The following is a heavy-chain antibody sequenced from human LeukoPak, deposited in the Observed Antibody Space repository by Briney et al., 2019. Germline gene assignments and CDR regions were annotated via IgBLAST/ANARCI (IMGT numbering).Heavy chain of an antibody. V-gene: IGHV4-38-2*02. CDR3: ARALLYSSGWRVYYFDY. J-gene: IGHJ4*02. D-gene: IGHD6-19*01. CDR2: IRHSGTT. Sequence: SETLSLTCTVSGYSISSGYYWGWIRQPPGKGLEWIGTIRHSGTTYYNPSLKSRVTISIDSSKNQFSLKLSSVTAADTAVYYCARALLYSSGWRVYYFDYWGQGTLVTVSS. CDR1: GYSISSGYY.